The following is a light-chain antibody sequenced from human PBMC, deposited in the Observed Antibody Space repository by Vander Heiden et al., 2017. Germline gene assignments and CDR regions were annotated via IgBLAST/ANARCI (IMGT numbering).Light chain of an antibody. CDR3: QQRSTLLT. J-gene: IGKJ5*01. CDR1: QSVSSY. Sequence: EIVLTQSPATLSLSPGERATLSCRASQSVSSYLAWYQQKPGQAPRLLIYDASNSATGIPDRFSGSGSWTDFTLTSSSREPEDFAVYYGQQRSTLLTFGQGTRLDIK. CDR2: DAS. V-gene: IGKV3-11*01.